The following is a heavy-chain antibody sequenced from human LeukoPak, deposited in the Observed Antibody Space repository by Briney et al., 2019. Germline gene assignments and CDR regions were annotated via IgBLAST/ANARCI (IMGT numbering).Heavy chain of an antibody. CDR3: ARDESWNYAYYFDY. CDR2: IYHSGST. V-gene: IGHV4-38-2*02. CDR1: GYSISSGYY. D-gene: IGHD1-7*01. Sequence: PSETLSLTCTVSGYSISSGYYWGWIRQPPGKGLEWIGSIYHSGSTYYNPSLKSRVTISVDTSKNQFSLKLSSVTAADTAVYYCARDESWNYAYYFDYWGQGTLVTVSS. J-gene: IGHJ4*02.